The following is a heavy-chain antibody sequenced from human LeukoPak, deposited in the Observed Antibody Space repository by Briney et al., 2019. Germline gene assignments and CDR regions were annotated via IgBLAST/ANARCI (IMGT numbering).Heavy chain of an antibody. V-gene: IGHV1-2*02. Sequence: ASVKVSCKASGYTFTGYYMHWVRQAPGQGLEWMGWINPNSGGTNYAQKFQGRVTMTRDTSISTAYMELSRLRSDVTAVYYCAVRGTLYCSSTSCYLWWGQGTLVTVSS. CDR3: AVRGTLYCSSTSCYLW. CDR1: GYTFTGYY. J-gene: IGHJ4*02. CDR2: INPNSGGT. D-gene: IGHD2-2*01.